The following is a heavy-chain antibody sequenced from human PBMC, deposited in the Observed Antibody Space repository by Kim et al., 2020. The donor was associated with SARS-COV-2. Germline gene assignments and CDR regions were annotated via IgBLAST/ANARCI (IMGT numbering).Heavy chain of an antibody. CDR1: GFTFSSYG. D-gene: IGHD2-15*01. CDR3: AKDRDNYFDY. Sequence: GGSLRLSCAASGFTFSSYGMHWVPQAPGKGLEWVAVISYDGSNKYYADSVKGRFTISRDNSKNTLYLQMNSLRAEDTAVYYCAKDRDNYFDYWGQGTLVTVSS. V-gene: IGHV3-30*18. CDR2: ISYDGSNK. J-gene: IGHJ4*02.